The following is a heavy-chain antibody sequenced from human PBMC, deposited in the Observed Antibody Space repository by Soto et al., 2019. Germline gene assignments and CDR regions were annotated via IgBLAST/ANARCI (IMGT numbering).Heavy chain of an antibody. Sequence: GGSLRLSCAASGFTFNNYAMNWVRQAPGKGLEWVSAISGVDGYSSYTDSVKGRFTISRDDSDNTLYLQMNSLRVEDTAVYFCARDRSYRNYYYYYAAMDVWGQGTMVTVSS. D-gene: IGHD4-4*01. V-gene: IGHV3-23*01. J-gene: IGHJ6*02. CDR1: GFTFNNYA. CDR2: ISGVDGYS. CDR3: ARDRSYRNYYYYYAAMDV.